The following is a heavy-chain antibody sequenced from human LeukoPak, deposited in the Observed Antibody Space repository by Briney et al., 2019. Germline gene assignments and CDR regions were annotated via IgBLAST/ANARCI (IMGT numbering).Heavy chain of an antibody. J-gene: IGHJ3*02. Sequence: GGSLRLSCAASGFTFSRYGMHWVRQAPGKGLEWVTAISYDGSNKYYADSVKGRFTISRDNAKNSLYLQMNSLRAEDTAVYYCARIGTLDWLFIGAFDIWGQGTMVTVSS. CDR1: GFTFSRYG. D-gene: IGHD3-9*01. V-gene: IGHV3-30*04. CDR3: ARIGTLDWLFIGAFDI. CDR2: ISYDGSNK.